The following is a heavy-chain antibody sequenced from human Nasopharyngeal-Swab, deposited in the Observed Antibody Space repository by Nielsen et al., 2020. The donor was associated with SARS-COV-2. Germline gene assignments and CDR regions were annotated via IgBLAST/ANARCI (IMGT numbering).Heavy chain of an antibody. CDR2: IWYDGGNK. J-gene: IGHJ6*02. CDR1: GFRFGSYG. Sequence: LKISCATSGFRFGSYGMHWVRQAPDKGLEWVAVIWYDGGNKYYADSVKGRFTVSRDDSKSTLYLQMNSLRAEDTAVYYCAREAQTGYSSGWTYYYYGMDVWGQGTTVTVSS. D-gene: IGHD6-19*01. V-gene: IGHV3-33*01. CDR3: AREAQTGYSSGWTYYYYGMDV.